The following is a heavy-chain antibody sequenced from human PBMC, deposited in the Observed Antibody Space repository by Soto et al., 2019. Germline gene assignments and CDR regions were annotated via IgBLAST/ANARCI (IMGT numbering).Heavy chain of an antibody. CDR2: MSHSGGT. V-gene: IGHV4-31*03. D-gene: IGHD1-1*01. CDR3: ARVERGTATTVVDAFDI. Sequence: SETLSLTCTVSGGSISSGGYYWSWIRQHPGRGLEWIGEMSHSGGTHFNPSLKSRVTISVDTSKNQFSLKMSSVTAADTALYYCARVERGTATTVVDAFDIWGPGTIVTVSS. CDR1: GGSISSGGYY. J-gene: IGHJ3*02.